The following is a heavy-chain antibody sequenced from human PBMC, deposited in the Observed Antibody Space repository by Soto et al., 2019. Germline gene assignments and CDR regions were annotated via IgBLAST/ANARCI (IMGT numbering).Heavy chain of an antibody. Sequence: PGGSLRLSCAASGFTFSSYSMNWVRQAPGKGLEWVSSISSSSSYIYYADSVKGRFTISRDNAKNSLYLQMNSLRAEDTAVYYCAPRAYYYDSSGYYLGSDYWGQGTLVTVSS. D-gene: IGHD3-22*01. CDR1: GFTFSSYS. CDR2: ISSSSSYI. CDR3: APRAYYYDSSGYYLGSDY. V-gene: IGHV3-21*04. J-gene: IGHJ4*02.